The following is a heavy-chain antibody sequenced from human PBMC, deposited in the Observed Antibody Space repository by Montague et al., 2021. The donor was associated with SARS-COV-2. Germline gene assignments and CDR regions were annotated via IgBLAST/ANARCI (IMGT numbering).Heavy chain of an antibody. CDR2: IYTTGST. V-gene: IGHV4-61*02. Sequence: TLSLTCTVSGDSITSDVSYWSWIRQPAGKGLEWIGRIYTTGSTNYNPSLKSRLTISLDTSKNQFSLKLSSVTAADTAVYYCARDDFRWDFVCWGQGTLVTVSS. CDR3: ARDDFRWDFVC. J-gene: IGHJ4*02. CDR1: GDSITSDVSY. D-gene: IGHD2/OR15-2a*01.